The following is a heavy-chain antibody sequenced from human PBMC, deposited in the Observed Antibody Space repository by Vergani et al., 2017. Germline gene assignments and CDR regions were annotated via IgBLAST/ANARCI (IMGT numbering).Heavy chain of an antibody. CDR3: AKANPRISRYDYLYSYHAMNV. V-gene: IGHV3-23*01. D-gene: IGHD5-12*01. CDR2: ISGSGGST. Sequence: EVQLLESGGDLVQPGGSLRLSCAASGFTFNHYAMNWVRQAPGKGLEWVSGISGSGGSTYYAGSVKGRFTISRDSSKNTLYLQMNSLSAGDTAVYYCAKANPRISRYDYLYSYHAMNVWGQGTTVTVSS. CDR1: GFTFNHYA. J-gene: IGHJ6*02.